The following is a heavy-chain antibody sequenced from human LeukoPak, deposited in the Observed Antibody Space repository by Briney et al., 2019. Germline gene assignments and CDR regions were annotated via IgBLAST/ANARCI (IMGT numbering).Heavy chain of an antibody. CDR3: AKARPEVWSPDF. V-gene: IGHV3-21*01. Sequence: GGSLRLSCAASGFTFNTYSMSCVRQAPGKGLEWVSSISSSSSYIYYADSVKGRFTIFRDNAENSLYLQMNSLRAEDTAVYYCAKARPEVWSPDFWGQGTLVTVSS. D-gene: IGHD2-8*02. CDR2: ISSSSSYI. CDR1: GFTFNTYS. J-gene: IGHJ4*02.